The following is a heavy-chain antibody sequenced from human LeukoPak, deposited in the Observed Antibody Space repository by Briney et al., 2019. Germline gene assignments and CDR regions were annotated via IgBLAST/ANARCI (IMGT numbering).Heavy chain of an antibody. D-gene: IGHD3-22*01. CDR3: ARGFYYYDSSGYYYENWFDP. V-gene: IGHV1-2*06. CDR2: INSNSGGT. CDR1: GYTFTGYY. Sequence: ASVKVSCKASGYTFTGYYMHWVRQAPGQGLEWMGRINSNSGGTNYAQKFQGRVTMTRDTSISTAYMELSRLRSDDTAVYYCARGFYYYDSSGYYYENWFDPWGQGTLVTVSS. J-gene: IGHJ5*02.